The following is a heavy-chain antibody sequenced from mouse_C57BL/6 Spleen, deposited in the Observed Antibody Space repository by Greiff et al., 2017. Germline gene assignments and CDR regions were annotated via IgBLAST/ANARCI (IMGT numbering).Heavy chain of an antibody. Sequence: VQLQQSGPELVKPGASVKISCKASGYTFTDYYMNWVKQSHGKSLEWIGDINPNNGGTSYNQKFKGKATLTVDKSSSTAYMELRSLTSEDSAVYYCARSYDYGAWFAYWGQGTLVTVSA. J-gene: IGHJ3*01. D-gene: IGHD2-4*01. CDR2: INPNNGGT. CDR1: GYTFTDYY. V-gene: IGHV1-26*01. CDR3: ARSYDYGAWFAY.